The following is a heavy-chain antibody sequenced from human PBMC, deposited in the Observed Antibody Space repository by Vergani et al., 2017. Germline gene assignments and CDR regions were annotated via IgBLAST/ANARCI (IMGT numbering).Heavy chain of an antibody. V-gene: IGHV3-23*01. CDR3: AKVFLGTVTTPIFDY. J-gene: IGHJ4*02. CDR1: GFTFRPYA. CDR2: ISRSGGST. D-gene: IGHD4-17*01. Sequence: EVQLLESGGGLVQPGGSLRLTCAASGFTFRPYAMSWVRQAPGKGLEWVSAISRSGGSTYYADSVKGRFTISRDNSKNTLYLQMNSLRAEDTAVYYCAKVFLGTVTTPIFDYWGQGTLVTVSS.